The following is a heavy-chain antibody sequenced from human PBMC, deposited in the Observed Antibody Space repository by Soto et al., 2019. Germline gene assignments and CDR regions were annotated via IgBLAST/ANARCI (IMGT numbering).Heavy chain of an antibody. D-gene: IGHD4-17*01. V-gene: IGHV4-30-4*01. J-gene: IGHJ5*02. CDR2: IYYSGST. Sequence: QVQLQESGPGLVKPSQTLSLTCTVSGGSISSGDYYWSWIRQPPGKGLEWIGYIYYSGSTYYNPSPQSRVIISVDTSKNQFALKLSSVTAADTAVYYCARATVTTEAWFDPWGQGTLVTVSS. CDR3: ARATVTTEAWFDP. CDR1: GGSISSGDYY.